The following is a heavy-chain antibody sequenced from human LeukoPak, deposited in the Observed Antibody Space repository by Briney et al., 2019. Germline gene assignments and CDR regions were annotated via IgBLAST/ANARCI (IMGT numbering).Heavy chain of an antibody. CDR2: ISGSGGNT. CDR1: GFTFSTFA. CDR3: AKIVARFMRCLQYYYFDC. V-gene: IGHV3-23*01. J-gene: IGHJ4*02. D-gene: IGHD5-24*01. Sequence: GGSLRLSCAASGFTFSTFAMIWVRQPPGKGLEWVSSISGSGGNTYYADSVKGRFTISRDNSKNTLYLQMNSLRAEDTAVYYCAKIVARFMRCLQYYYFDCWGQGTLVTVSS.